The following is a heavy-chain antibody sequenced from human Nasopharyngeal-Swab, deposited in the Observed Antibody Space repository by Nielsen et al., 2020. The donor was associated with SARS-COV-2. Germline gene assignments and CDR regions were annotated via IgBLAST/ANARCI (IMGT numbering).Heavy chain of an antibody. V-gene: IGHV3-9*01. CDR3: ARGTADYSNPSFDY. Sequence: SLKISCAASGFTFDDYTMHWVRQAPGKGLEWVSGINWNSGRKGYADSVKGRFTISRDNAKNSLYLQMDSLRTEDTAFYYCARGTADYSNPSFDYWGQGTLVTVSS. CDR2: INWNSGRK. CDR1: GFTFDDYT. D-gene: IGHD4-11*01. J-gene: IGHJ4*02.